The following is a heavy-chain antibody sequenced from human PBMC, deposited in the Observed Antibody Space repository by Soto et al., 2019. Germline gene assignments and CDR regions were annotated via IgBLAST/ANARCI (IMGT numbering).Heavy chain of an antibody. CDR1: GASVRSGSYY. J-gene: IGHJ4*02. D-gene: IGHD4-17*01. CDR3: ARVEDYGDNFDY. CDR2: IYDTGTT. V-gene: IGHV4-61*01. Sequence: QVQLQESGPGLVKPSETLSLTCTVSGASVRSGSYYWSLVRQPPGRGLEWIGYIYDTGTTNYNPSLKSRVTMSVDTSKNKFSLKLNSLTAADTAVYYCARVEDYGDNFDYWGQGTLVTVSS.